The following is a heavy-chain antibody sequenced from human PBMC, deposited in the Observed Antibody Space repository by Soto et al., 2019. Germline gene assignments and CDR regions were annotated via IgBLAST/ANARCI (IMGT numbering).Heavy chain of an antibody. CDR1: DDSSLIQM. J-gene: IGHJ6*02. Sequence: SDTLSLSCTVLDDSSLIQMWSCIRQPPGRRLEWIGYIDSNGGTSYNPSLQSRVTISIDTSTKQFSLKLSSVTAADTAVYYCVRQGFGRLHGLVDVWGQGTTVT. CDR3: VRQGFGRLHGLVDV. V-gene: IGHV4-59*08. CDR2: IDSNGGT. D-gene: IGHD3-10*01.